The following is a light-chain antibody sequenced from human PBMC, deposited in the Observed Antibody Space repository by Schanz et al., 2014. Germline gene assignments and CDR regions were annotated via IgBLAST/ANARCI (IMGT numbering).Light chain of an antibody. CDR2: SNN. CDR1: SSNLGAGYD. V-gene: IGLV1-40*01. J-gene: IGLJ3*02. CDR3: AAWDDSLNGVV. Sequence: QSVLTQPPSVSGAPGQRVTISCTGSSSNLGAGYDVHWYQQLPGTAPKLLIYSNNQRPSGVPDRFSGSKSGTSASLAISGLRSEDEADYYCAAWDDSLNGVVFGGGTKLT.